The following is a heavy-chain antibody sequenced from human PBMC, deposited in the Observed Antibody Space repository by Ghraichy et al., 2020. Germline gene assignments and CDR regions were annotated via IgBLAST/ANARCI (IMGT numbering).Heavy chain of an antibody. J-gene: IGHJ6*02. CDR3: ARGRRVRIYESSRFGPRGGYYYGMDV. CDR2: INHSGST. V-gene: IGHV4-34*01. D-gene: IGHD3-22*01. CDR1: GGSFSGYY. Sequence: SETLSLTCAVYGGSFSGYYGSWIRQPPGKGLEWIGEINHSGSTNYNPSLKSRDTISVDTSKNQFSLTLSSVTAADTAVYYCARGRRVRIYESSRFGPRGGYYYGMDVWGQGTTVTVSS.